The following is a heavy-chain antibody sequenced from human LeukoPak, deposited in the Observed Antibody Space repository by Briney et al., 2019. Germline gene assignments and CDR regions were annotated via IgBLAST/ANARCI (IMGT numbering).Heavy chain of an antibody. J-gene: IGHJ4*02. CDR1: GFTFSSYA. V-gene: IGHV3-23*01. Sequence: PGGSLRLSCAASGFTFSSYAMSWVRQAPGKGLEWVSAISGSGGSTYYADSVKGRFTISRDNSKNTLYQQMNSLRAEDTAVYYCAKAELRGYSYGFDYWGQGTLVTVSS. CDR2: ISGSGGST. CDR3: AKAELRGYSYGFDY. D-gene: IGHD5-18*01.